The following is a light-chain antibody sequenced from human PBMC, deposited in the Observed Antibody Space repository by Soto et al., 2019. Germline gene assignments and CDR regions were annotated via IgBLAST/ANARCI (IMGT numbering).Light chain of an antibody. V-gene: IGLV2-14*01. J-gene: IGLJ1*01. CDR2: DVS. CDR3: SSSTSSTTPPYV. Sequence: QSALTQPASVSGSPGQSITISCTGTSSDVGGYNYVSWYQQHPGKAPKLMIYDVSNRPSGVSNRFSGSKSGNTASLTISGLLAEDESDYYCSSSTSSTTPPYVFGTGTKVTVL. CDR1: SSDVGGYNY.